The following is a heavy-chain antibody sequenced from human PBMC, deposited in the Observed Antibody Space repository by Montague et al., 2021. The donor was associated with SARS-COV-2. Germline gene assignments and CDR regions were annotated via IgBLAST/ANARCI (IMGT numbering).Heavy chain of an antibody. CDR3: ARLGAITLVRGITKADFSNYGMDV. CDR1: SGSFRGYY. V-gene: IGHV4-34*01. J-gene: IGHJ6*02. Sequence: SETLSLTCAVSSGSFRGYYWSWIRQPPGKGLEWIGEINHGGSTTYNPSREGGVSISADTSNKQFSLKVTSATAADTAVYYCARLGAITLVRGITKADFSNYGMDVWGQGTTVTVSS. D-gene: IGHD3-10*01. CDR2: INHGGST.